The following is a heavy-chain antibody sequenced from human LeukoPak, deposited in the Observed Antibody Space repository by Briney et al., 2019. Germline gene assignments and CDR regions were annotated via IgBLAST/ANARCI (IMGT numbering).Heavy chain of an antibody. V-gene: IGHV3-23*01. CDR2: ISGSGGRT. Sequence: GGSLRLSCAASGFTFSSYAMSWVRQAPGKGLEWVSSISGSGGRTYYADSVKGRFTISRDNSKNTLFLQMNSLRAEDTAIYYCAKGYCTSTSCYRNDYWGQGTLVTVSS. J-gene: IGHJ4*02. D-gene: IGHD2-2*01. CDR1: GFTFSSYA. CDR3: AKGYCTSTSCYRNDY.